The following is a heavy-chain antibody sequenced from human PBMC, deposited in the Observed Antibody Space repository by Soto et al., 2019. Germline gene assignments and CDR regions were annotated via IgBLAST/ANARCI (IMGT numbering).Heavy chain of an antibody. J-gene: IGHJ4*02. V-gene: IGHV4-59*01. D-gene: IGHD5-12*01. CDR1: GGSISSYY. CDR3: ARGRRGYEIDFDY. Sequence: SETLSLTCTVSGGSISSYYWSWIRQPPGKGLEWIGYIYYSGSTNYNPSLKSRVTISVDTSKNQFSLKLSSVTAADTAVYYCARGRRGYEIDFDYWGQGTLVTVSS. CDR2: IYYSGST.